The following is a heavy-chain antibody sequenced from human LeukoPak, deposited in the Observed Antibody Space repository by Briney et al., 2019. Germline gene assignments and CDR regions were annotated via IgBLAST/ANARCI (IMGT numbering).Heavy chain of an antibody. J-gene: IGHJ2*01. Sequence: GGSLRLSCAASGFTFSSYGMHWVRQAPGKGLEWVAVISKDGSTKIYSAAVKGRFTIYRDNSRNTMYLQMNSLRPEDTAVYFCAKEYSSGWSYWYFDLWGRGTLVTVSA. CDR3: AKEYSSGWSYWYFDL. CDR1: GFTFSSYG. V-gene: IGHV3-30*18. CDR2: ISKDGSTK. D-gene: IGHD6-19*01.